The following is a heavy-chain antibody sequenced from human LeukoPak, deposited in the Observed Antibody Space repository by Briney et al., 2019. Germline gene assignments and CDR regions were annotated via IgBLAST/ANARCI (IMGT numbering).Heavy chain of an antibody. CDR1: ESIFTNYW. V-gene: IGHV5-51*01. D-gene: IGHD1-26*01. Sequence: GASLQISCQGSESIFTNYWIGWGRQLPGKGLEWMGVIYPGDSDTRYSPSFQGQVTISADKSISTAYLQWSSLKASDTAMYYCARNSGNYYRAYFDYWGQGTLVTVSS. J-gene: IGHJ4*02. CDR3: ARNSGNYYRAYFDY. CDR2: IYPGDSDT.